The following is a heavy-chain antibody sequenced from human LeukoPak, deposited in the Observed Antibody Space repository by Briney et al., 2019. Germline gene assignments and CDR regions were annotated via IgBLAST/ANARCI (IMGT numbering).Heavy chain of an antibody. Sequence: GASVKVSCKASGGTFTNSASNWVRQAPGQGLEWMGRIRPIVGLADYAHKFQGRVTITADKSTNTAYMELSSLRADDTAMYFCARWSGGAYSFYNYGMDVWGQGTTVTVSS. J-gene: IGHJ6*02. V-gene: IGHV1-69*04. CDR3: ARWSGGAYSFYNYGMDV. CDR1: GGTFTNSA. CDR2: IRPIVGLA. D-gene: IGHD5-18*01.